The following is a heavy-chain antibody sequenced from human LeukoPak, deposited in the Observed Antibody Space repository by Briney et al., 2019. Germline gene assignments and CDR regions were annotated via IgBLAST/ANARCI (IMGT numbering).Heavy chain of an antibody. Sequence: PGGSLRLSCAASGFTFSSYAMSWVRQAPGKGLEWVSAIGGSGGSTYYADSVKGRFTISRDNSKNTLYLQMNSLKTEDTAVYYCTYNDYGDYLWITWGQGTLVTVSS. V-gene: IGHV3-23*01. D-gene: IGHD4-17*01. J-gene: IGHJ5*02. CDR2: IGGSGGST. CDR1: GFTFSSYA. CDR3: TYNDYGDYLWIT.